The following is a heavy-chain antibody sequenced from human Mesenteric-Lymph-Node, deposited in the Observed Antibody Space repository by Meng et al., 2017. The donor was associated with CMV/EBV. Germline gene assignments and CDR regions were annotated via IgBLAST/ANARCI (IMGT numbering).Heavy chain of an antibody. CDR1: GFTFSSYA. CDR2: ISYDGSNK. J-gene: IGHJ6*02. CDR3: ARDGVERYSYGHYYYYGMDV. D-gene: IGHD5-18*01. Sequence: GGSLRLSCAASGFTFSSYAMHWVRQAPGKGLEWVAVISYDGSNKYYADSVKGRFTISRDNSKNTLYLQMNSLRAEDTAVYYCARDGVERYSYGHYYYYGMDVWGQGTTVTVSS. V-gene: IGHV3-30*04.